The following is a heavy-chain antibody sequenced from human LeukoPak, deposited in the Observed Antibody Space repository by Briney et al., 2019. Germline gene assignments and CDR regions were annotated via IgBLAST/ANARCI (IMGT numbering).Heavy chain of an antibody. CDR3: GGVLGGGNSVHFDY. D-gene: IGHD4-23*01. J-gene: IGHJ4*02. Sequence: GASVKVSCKASGYTFGIYDINWVRQATGQGLEWMGWINPNTGNTGYAQKFQGRVTFTRDPSISTAYMELSSLTSEDTAVYYCGGVLGGGNSVHFDYWGQGALVTVSS. CDR2: INPNTGNT. V-gene: IGHV1-8*02. CDR1: GYTFGIYD.